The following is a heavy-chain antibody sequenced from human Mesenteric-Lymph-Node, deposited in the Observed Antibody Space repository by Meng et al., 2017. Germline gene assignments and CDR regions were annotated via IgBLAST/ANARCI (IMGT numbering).Heavy chain of an antibody. V-gene: IGHV4-34*01. Sequence: SETLSLTCGVYGGSLSDYHWNWIRQPPGKGLEWIGQINPSGDTNYSPSLKSRVTIPVDTSKNQSSLKLNSVAAADTAVYYCARRGSRNGWSVDCWGRGTLVTVSS. D-gene: IGHD2-15*01. CDR1: GGSLSDYH. CDR2: INPSGDT. CDR3: ARRGSRNGWSVDC. J-gene: IGHJ4*02.